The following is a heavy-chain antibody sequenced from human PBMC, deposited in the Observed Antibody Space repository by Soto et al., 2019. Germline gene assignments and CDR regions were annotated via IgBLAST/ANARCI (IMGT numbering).Heavy chain of an antibody. Sequence: ASVKVSCKASGYTFTSYGISWVRQAPGQGLEWMGWISAYNGNTNYAQKLQGRVTMTTDTSTSTAYMELRSLRSDDMAVYYCARDFLPDCSSTSCPFDYWGQGTLVTVSS. CDR1: GYTFTSYG. CDR2: ISAYNGNT. V-gene: IGHV1-18*03. D-gene: IGHD2-2*01. CDR3: ARDFLPDCSSTSCPFDY. J-gene: IGHJ4*02.